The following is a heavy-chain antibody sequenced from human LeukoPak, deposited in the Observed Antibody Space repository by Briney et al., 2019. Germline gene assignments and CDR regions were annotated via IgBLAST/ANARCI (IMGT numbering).Heavy chain of an antibody. CDR2: NNPNSGGT. V-gene: IGHV1-2*02. D-gene: IGHD2-2*01. CDR1: GYTFTGYY. CDR3: ARGLGYCSSTSCPSGY. J-gene: IGHJ4*02. Sequence: ASVKVSCKASGYTFTGYYMHWVRQAPGQGLEWMGWNNPNSGGTNYAQKFQGRVTMTRDTSISTAYMELSRLRSDDTAVYYCARGLGYCSSTSCPSGYWGQGTLVTVSS.